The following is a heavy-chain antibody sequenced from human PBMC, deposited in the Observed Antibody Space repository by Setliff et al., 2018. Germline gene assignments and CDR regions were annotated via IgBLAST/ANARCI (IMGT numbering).Heavy chain of an antibody. Sequence: SETLSLTCTVSGGSISSGSDYWAWIRQPPGKGLEWLGTVYHSGGTYYNPSLKSRVTMSIDTSKNQFSLNLNSVTAADTAVYYCARQPYSTTYYYYYYYMDVWGKGTTVTVSS. CDR3: ARQPYSTTYYYYYYYMDV. CDR2: VYHSGGT. V-gene: IGHV4-39*01. J-gene: IGHJ6*03. D-gene: IGHD6-13*01. CDR1: GGSISSGSDY.